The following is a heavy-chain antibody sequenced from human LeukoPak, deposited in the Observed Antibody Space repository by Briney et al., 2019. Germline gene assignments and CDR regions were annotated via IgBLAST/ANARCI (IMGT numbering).Heavy chain of an antibody. D-gene: IGHD3-22*01. CDR3: ARGGYYYDTCGPFDY. V-gene: IGHV4-61*08. CDR2: IFNRGST. J-gene: IGHJ4*02. Sequence: SETLSLTCTVSGASVSSNGYFWNWVRQPPGKGLEWIGYIFNRGSTKYNPSLKSRVTISVDTSNNEFSLRLTSVTAADTAVYYCARGGYYYDTCGPFDYWGQGTLVTVSS. CDR1: GASVSSNGYF.